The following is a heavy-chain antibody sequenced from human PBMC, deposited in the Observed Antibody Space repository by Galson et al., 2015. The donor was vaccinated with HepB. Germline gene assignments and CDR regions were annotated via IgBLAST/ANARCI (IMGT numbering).Heavy chain of an antibody. CDR2: ISDSDDTT. CDR3: AKELFSLREYKVGEIIPSEQYGIDV. J-gene: IGHJ6*02. Sequence: SLRLSCATSGFSFFDYAMSWVRQAPGKGLEWVSVISDSDDTTNYADSVKGRFIISRDNSKNILYLQMNSLRDEDTAVYYCAKELFSLREYKVGEIIPSEQYGIDVWGQGTTVTVSS. CDR1: GFSFFDYA. V-gene: IGHV3-23*01. D-gene: IGHD1/OR15-1a*01.